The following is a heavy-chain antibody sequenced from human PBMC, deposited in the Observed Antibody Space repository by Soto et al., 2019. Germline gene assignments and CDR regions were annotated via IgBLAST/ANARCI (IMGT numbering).Heavy chain of an antibody. CDR3: ARSSGWYYVDY. V-gene: IGHV1-3*01. J-gene: IGHJ4*02. Sequence: ASVKVSCKASGYTFTSYGIHWVRQAPGQRLEWMGWINAGNGNTKYSQKFQGRVTITRDTSASTAYMELSSLRSEDTAVYYCARSSGWYYVDYWGQGTHVTVSS. D-gene: IGHD3-22*01. CDR2: INAGNGNT. CDR1: GYTFTSYG.